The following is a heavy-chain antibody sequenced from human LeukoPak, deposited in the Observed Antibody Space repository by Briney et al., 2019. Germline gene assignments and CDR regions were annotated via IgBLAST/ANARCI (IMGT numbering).Heavy chain of an antibody. J-gene: IGHJ4*02. V-gene: IGHV4-34*01. CDR3: ARHSYGSGSFY. Sequence: SETLSLTCAVYGGSFSGYYWSWIRQPPGKGLEWIGEINHSGSTNYNPSLKSRVTISVDTSKNQLSLKLSSVTAADTAVYYCARHSYGSGSFYWGQGTLVTVSS. CDR1: GGSFSGYY. CDR2: INHSGST. D-gene: IGHD3-10*01.